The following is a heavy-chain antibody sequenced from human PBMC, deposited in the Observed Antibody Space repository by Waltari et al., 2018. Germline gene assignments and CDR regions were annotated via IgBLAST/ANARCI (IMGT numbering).Heavy chain of an antibody. J-gene: IGHJ4*02. D-gene: IGHD6-13*01. Sequence: QVQLQESGPGLVKPSETLSLTCAVSGYSISSGYYWGWSRQPPGKGLEWIGSVYHSGSTYYNPSLKSRVTISVDTSKNQFSLKLSSVTAADTAVYYCARGGAAAGTSLDYWGQGTLVTVSS. CDR3: ARGGAAAGTSLDY. V-gene: IGHV4-38-2*01. CDR2: VYHSGST. CDR1: GYSISSGYY.